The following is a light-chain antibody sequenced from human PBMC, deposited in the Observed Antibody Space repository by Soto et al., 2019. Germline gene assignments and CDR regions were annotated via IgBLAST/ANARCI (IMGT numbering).Light chain of an antibody. V-gene: IGKV1-5*03. Sequence: DIQMTQSPSTLSSSVGDRVTITCRASQSIRGWLAWYQQKPGKAPNLLIFDASNLASGVPSRFSGSGSGTEFTLTINSLQPDDFATYYCQQYTSYSPTFGQGTKVEI. CDR3: QQYTSYSPT. CDR1: QSIRGW. CDR2: DAS. J-gene: IGKJ1*01.